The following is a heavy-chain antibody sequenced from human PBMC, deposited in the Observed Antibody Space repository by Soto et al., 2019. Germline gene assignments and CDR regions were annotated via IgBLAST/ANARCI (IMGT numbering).Heavy chain of an antibody. CDR3: ARDLYIAAAGNDAFDI. CDR1: GYSFTSYW. CDR2: IDPSDSYT. J-gene: IGHJ3*02. Sequence: GESLKISCKGSGYSFTSYWISWVRQMPGKGLEWMGRIDPSDSYTNYSPSFQGHVTISADKSISTAYLQWSSLKASDTAMYYCARDLYIAAAGNDAFDIWGQGTMVTVSS. V-gene: IGHV5-10-1*01. D-gene: IGHD6-13*01.